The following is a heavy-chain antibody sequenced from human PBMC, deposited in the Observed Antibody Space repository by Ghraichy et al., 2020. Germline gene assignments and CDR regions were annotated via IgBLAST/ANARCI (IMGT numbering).Heavy chain of an antibody. D-gene: IGHD5-18*01. CDR3: ARDCQRGYSYGYRPYYFDY. J-gene: IGHJ4*02. CDR1: GGSFSGYY. CDR2: INHSGST. Sequence: ESLNISCAVYGGSFSGYYWSWIRQPPGKGLEWIGEINHSGSTNYNPSLKSRVTISVDTSKNQFSLKLSSVTAADTAVYYCARDCQRGYSYGYRPYYFDYLGQGTLVTVSS. V-gene: IGHV4-34*01.